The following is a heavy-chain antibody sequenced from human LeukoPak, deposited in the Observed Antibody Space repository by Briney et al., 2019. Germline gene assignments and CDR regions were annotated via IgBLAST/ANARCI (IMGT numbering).Heavy chain of an antibody. CDR1: GFSFSGYW. D-gene: IGHD3/OR15-3a*01. Sequence: GGSLGLSCAASGFSFSGYWMRWVRQAPGKGLEWVANISPEGSDKYYKDSVKGRFTVSRDNAKDSLYLQINSLRAEDTAVYYCARDWSAGAWTDLDYWGQGTLVTVSS. CDR2: ISPEGSDK. CDR3: ARDWSAGAWTDLDY. V-gene: IGHV3-7*01. J-gene: IGHJ4*02.